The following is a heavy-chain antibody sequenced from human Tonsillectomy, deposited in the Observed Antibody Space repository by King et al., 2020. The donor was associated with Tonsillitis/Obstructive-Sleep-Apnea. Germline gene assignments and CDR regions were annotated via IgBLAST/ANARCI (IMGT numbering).Heavy chain of an antibody. CDR3: ARLRDSGTTYVF. D-gene: IGHD1-14*01. CDR2: LNQDGGVK. V-gene: IGHV3-7*01. J-gene: IGHJ4*02. Sequence: VQLVESGGDLVQPGGSLRLSCAASGFTFSTYWMSWVRQAPGKGLEWVATLNQDGGVKHYVDSLKGRFTVSRDNAENSLYLQMNSLRGDDTAVYYCARLRDSGTTYVFWGQGALVTVSS. CDR1: GFTFSTYW.